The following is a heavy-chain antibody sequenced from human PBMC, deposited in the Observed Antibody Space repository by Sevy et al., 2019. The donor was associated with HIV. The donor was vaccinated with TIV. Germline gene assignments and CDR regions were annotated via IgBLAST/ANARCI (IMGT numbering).Heavy chain of an antibody. D-gene: IGHD4-17*01. CDR2: INHSGST. Sequence: SETLSLTCAVYGGSFSGYYWSWIRQPPGKGLEWIGEINHSGSTNYNPSLKSRVTISVDTSKNQFSLKLSSVTAADTAGYYCARVQNYYGDYAYWYFDLWGRGTLVTVSS. J-gene: IGHJ2*01. CDR1: GGSFSGYY. CDR3: ARVQNYYGDYAYWYFDL. V-gene: IGHV4-34*01.